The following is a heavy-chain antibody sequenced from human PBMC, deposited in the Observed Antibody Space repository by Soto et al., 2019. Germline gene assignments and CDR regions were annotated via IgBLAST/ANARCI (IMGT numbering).Heavy chain of an antibody. J-gene: IGHJ5*02. CDR3: ARMRVSDFSSGYFRRCWLDP. CDR1: GGSFSGYY. V-gene: IGHV4-34*01. Sequence: SETLSLTFAVHGGSFSGYYWTWMRQPPGKGLEWIGEVNHRASTNYNPSLKSRFTISLDTSKSQFSLKLSSVTAADTAVYYCARMRVSDFSSGYFRRCWLDPWGQGTLVTVSS. CDR2: VNHRAST. D-gene: IGHD3-3*01.